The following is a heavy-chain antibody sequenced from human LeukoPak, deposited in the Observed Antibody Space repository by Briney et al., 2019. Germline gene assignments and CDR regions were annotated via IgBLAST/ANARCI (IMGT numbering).Heavy chain of an antibody. J-gene: IGHJ5*02. D-gene: IGHD2/OR15-2a*01. V-gene: IGHV1-69*04. CDR1: GYTFTGYY. CDR3: ARDNSPFDP. Sequence: SVKVSRKASGYTFTGYYMHWVRQAPGQGLEWMGRIIPILGIANYAQKFQGRVTITADKSTSTAYMELSSLRSEDTAVYYCARDNSPFDPWGQGTLVTVSS. CDR2: IIPILGIA.